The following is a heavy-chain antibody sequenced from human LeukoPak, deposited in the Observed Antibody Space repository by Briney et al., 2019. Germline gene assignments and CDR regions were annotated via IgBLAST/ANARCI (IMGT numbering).Heavy chain of an antibody. V-gene: IGHV3-21*01. CDR3: ARNSEAY. J-gene: IGHJ4*02. D-gene: IGHD2-21*01. CDR2: ISGSGSYK. CDR1: GFTFSTYN. Sequence: GGSLRLSCAASGFTFSTYNMNWVRQAPGKGLEWVSFISGSGSYKFYADSVKGRFTISRDNATNSLYLQMNSLRAEDTAVYYCARNSEAYWGQGTLVTVSS.